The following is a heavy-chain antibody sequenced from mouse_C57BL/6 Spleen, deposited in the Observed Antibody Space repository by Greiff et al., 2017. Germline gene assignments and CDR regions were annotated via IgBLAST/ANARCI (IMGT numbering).Heavy chain of an antibody. CDR2: ISSGGDYI. V-gene: IGHV5-9-1*02. CDR3: TRDRTGTRFAY. Sequence: EVKLVESGEGLVKPGGSLKLSCAASGFTFSSYAMSWVRQTPEKRLEWVAYISSGGDYIYYADTVTGRFTISRDNARNTLYLQMSSLKSEDTAMYYCTRDRTGTRFAYWGQGTLVTVSA. D-gene: IGHD4-1*01. CDR1: GFTFSSYA. J-gene: IGHJ3*01.